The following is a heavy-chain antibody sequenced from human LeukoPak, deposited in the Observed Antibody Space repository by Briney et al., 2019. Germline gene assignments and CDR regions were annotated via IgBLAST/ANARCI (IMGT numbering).Heavy chain of an antibody. CDR1: GGSISSYY. Sequence: SETLSLTCTVSGGSISSYYWSWIRQPPGKGLEWIGYIYYSGSTNYNPSLKSRVTISVDTSKNQFSLKLSSVTAADTAVYYCARAGDDYGGHYCYYGMDVWGQGTTVTVSS. CDR3: ARAGDDYGGHYCYYGMDV. CDR2: IYYSGST. V-gene: IGHV4-59*01. J-gene: IGHJ6*02. D-gene: IGHD4-23*01.